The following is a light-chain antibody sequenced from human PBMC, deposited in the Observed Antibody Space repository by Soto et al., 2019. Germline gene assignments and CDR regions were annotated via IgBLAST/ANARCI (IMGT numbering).Light chain of an antibody. J-gene: IGLJ6*01. CDR1: TSDVGGYNY. CDR2: EVR. Sequence: QSALTQPRSVPGSPGQSVTISCTGTTSDVGGYNYVSWYQQHPGKAPRLMIYEVRNRLSGVSNRFSGSKSGNTASLTISGLQSEDEADYYCTSYTPTGALVFGSGTKVTVL. V-gene: IGLV2-14*03. CDR3: TSYTPTGALV.